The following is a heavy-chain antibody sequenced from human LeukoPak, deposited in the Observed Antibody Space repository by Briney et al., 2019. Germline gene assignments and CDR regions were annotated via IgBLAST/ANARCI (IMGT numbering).Heavy chain of an antibody. V-gene: IGHV4-39*01. CDR3: ATCTRSSWFGSLDP. CDR1: GGSISSSSYY. Sequence: PSETLSLTCTVSGGSISSSSYYWGWIRQPPGKGLEWIGSIHYSGDTHYNPSLKSRVTVSVDTSKNQFSLKMSSATAADTAVYYCATCTRSSWFGSLDPWGQGTLVTVSS. CDR2: IHYSGDT. J-gene: IGHJ5*02. D-gene: IGHD6-13*01.